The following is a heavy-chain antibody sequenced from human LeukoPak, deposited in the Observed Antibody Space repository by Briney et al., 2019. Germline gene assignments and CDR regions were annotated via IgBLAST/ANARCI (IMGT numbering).Heavy chain of an antibody. CDR1: GGSFSGYY. CDR3: ARDGVAGVVTL. CDR2: INHSGST. Sequence: SETLSLTCAVYGGSFSGYYWSWIRQPPGKGLEWIGEINHSGSTNYNPSLKSRVTISVDTSKNQFSLKLSSVTAADTAVYYCARDGVAGVVTLWGQGTLVTVSS. D-gene: IGHD3-3*01. J-gene: IGHJ4*02. V-gene: IGHV4-34*01.